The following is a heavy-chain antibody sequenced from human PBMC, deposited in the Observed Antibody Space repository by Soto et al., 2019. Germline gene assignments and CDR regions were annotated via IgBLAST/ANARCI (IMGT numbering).Heavy chain of an antibody. V-gene: IGHV1-69*08. D-gene: IGHD1-26*01. CDR3: AKDGGRRDDYYYYDMDV. Sequence: QVQLVQSGAEVKKPGSSVKVSCKASGGTFSSHTINWVRQAPGQGLEWMGRIIPILGITNYAQRFQGRVTIIADKFTSTAYMELSSLRSEDTAVYYCAKDGGRRDDYYYYDMDVWGQGTTVTVSS. CDR2: IIPILGIT. J-gene: IGHJ6*02. CDR1: GGTFSSHT.